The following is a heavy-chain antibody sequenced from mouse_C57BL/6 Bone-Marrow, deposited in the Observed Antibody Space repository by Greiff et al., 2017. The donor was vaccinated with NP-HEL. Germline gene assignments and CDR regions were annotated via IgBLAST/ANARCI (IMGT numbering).Heavy chain of an antibody. J-gene: IGHJ1*03. CDR2: IDPSDSYT. D-gene: IGHD1-1*01. CDR3: YYGSSWYFDV. CDR1: GYTFTSYW. V-gene: IGHV1-69*01. Sequence: QVQLKQPGAELVMPGASVKLSCKASGYTFTSYWMHWVKQRPGQGLEWIGEIDPSDSYTNYNQKFKGKSTLTVDKSSSTAYMQLSSLTSEDSAVYPYYYGSSWYFDVWGTGTTVTVSS.